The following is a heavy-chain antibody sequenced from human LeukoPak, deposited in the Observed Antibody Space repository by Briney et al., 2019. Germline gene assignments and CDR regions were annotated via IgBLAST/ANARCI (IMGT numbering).Heavy chain of an antibody. D-gene: IGHD3-3*01. J-gene: IGHJ4*02. V-gene: IGHV1-2*02. CDR3: ARARPYYDFWSGYDY. Sequence: ASVKVSCKASGYTFTGYYMHWVRQAPGQGLEWMGWINPNSGGTNYAQKFQGRVTMTRDTSISTAYMELSRPRSDDTAVYYCARARPYYDFWSGYDYWGQGTLVTVSS. CDR2: INPNSGGT. CDR1: GYTFTGYY.